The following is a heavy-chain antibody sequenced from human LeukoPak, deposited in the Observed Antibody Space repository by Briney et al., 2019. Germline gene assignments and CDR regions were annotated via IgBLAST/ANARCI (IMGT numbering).Heavy chain of an antibody. Sequence: GGSLRLSCAASGFTFSDYAMHWVRQAPGKELEYVSAISSNGGSIHYANSVKGRFTISRDNAENSLYLQMNSLRAEDTAVYYCARLFGDVTTYDYWGQGTLATVSS. J-gene: IGHJ4*02. CDR2: ISSNGGSI. CDR3: ARLFGDVTTYDY. V-gene: IGHV3-64*01. CDR1: GFTFSDYA. D-gene: IGHD4-17*01.